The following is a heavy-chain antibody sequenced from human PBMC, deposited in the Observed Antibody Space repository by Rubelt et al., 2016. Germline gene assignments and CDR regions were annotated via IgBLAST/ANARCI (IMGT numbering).Heavy chain of an antibody. J-gene: IGHJ4*02. CDR3: VGGEPADY. CDR1: GYTFTSYG. D-gene: IGHD3-10*01. CDR2: IRSYNGNT. Sequence: QVQLVQSGAEVKKPGASVKVSCKASGYTFTSYGISWVRQAPGQGLEWMGWIRSYNGNTNYAQKLQGIVTMTPAPPTSTGYMVRRGLGSADTAVYYCVGGEPADYWGQGTLVTVSS. V-gene: IGHV1-18*01.